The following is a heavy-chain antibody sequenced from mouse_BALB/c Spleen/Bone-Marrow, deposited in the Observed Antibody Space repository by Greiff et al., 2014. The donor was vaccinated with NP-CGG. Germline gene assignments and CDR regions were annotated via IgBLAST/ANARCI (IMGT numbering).Heavy chain of an antibody. CDR1: GFTFSSYG. V-gene: IGHV5-6-3*01. J-gene: IGHJ2*01. CDR3: ARGLDY. CDR2: INTNGGNT. Sequence: VQLKESGGGLVQPGGSLKLSCAASGFTFSSYGMSWVRQTPDKRLELVATINTNGGNTYYPDSVKGRFTISRDNAKNTLYLQMSSLKSEDTAVYYCARGLDYWGQGTTLTVSS.